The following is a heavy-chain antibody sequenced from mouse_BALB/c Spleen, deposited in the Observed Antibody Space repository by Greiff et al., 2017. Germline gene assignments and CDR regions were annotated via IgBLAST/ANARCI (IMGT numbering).Heavy chain of an antibody. CDR3: ARGVCNSPYYFDY. Sequence: EVHLVESGGGLVKPGGSLKLSCAASGFTFSSYAMSWVRQTPEKRLEWVATISSGGSYTYYPDSVKGRLTISRDNATTTMYLQMSRLRSEDTAMFYRARGVCNSPYYFDYWGQGTTLTVSS. V-gene: IGHV5-9-3*01. CDR2: ISSGGSYT. J-gene: IGHJ2*01. D-gene: IGHD2-1*01. CDR1: GFTFSSYA.